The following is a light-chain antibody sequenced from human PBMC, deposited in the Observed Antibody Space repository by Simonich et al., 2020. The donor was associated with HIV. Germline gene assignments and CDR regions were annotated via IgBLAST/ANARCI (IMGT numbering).Light chain of an antibody. Sequence: DIVMTQSPDSLAVSLGERATINCKSSQSVLYSSNHKNYLAWYQQKPGQPPKLLIYWASTRESGVPDRFSGSGSGTDFTLTISSLQAEDVAVYYCQQYYSTPDTFGPGTKVDIK. V-gene: IGKV4-1*01. CDR2: WAS. J-gene: IGKJ3*01. CDR1: QSVLYSSNHKNY. CDR3: QQYYSTPDT.